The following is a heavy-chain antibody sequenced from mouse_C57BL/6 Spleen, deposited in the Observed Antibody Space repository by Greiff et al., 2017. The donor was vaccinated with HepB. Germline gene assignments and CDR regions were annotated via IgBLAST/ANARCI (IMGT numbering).Heavy chain of an antibody. J-gene: IGHJ3*01. D-gene: IGHD2-4*01. CDR1: GYTFTDYE. V-gene: IGHV1-15*01. Sequence: QVQLKESGAELVRPGASVTLSCKASGYTFTDYEMHWVKQTPVHGLEWIGAIDPETGGTAYNQKFKGKAILTADKSSSTAYMELRSLTSEDSAVYYCTRSDYDYGGKFAYWGQGTLVTVSA. CDR2: IDPETGGT. CDR3: TRSDYDYGGKFAY.